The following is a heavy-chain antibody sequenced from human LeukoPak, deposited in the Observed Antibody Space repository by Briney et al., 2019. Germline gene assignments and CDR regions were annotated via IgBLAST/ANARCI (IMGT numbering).Heavy chain of an antibody. D-gene: IGHD5-12*01. Sequence: NTSETPSLTCTVSGGSISSYYWSWIRQPPGKGLEWIGYIYYSGSTNYNPSLKSRVTISVDTSKNQFSLKLSSVTAADTAVYYCARERATREFDPWGQGTLVTVSS. V-gene: IGHV4-59*01. J-gene: IGHJ5*02. CDR1: GGSISSYY. CDR2: IYYSGST. CDR3: ARERATREFDP.